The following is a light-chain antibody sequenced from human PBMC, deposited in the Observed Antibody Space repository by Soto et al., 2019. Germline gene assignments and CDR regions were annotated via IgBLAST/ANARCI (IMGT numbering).Light chain of an antibody. CDR2: DVS. V-gene: IGLV2-14*01. CDR1: SSDVGAYND. CDR3: SSYTSSSTRLYV. Sequence: QSALTQPASVSGSPGQSITISCTGSSSDVGAYNDVSWYQQHPGKAPKLMIYDVSNRPSGVPNRFSGSKSGNTASLAITGLQAEDEADYYCSSYTSSSTRLYVFGTGTKLTVL. J-gene: IGLJ1*01.